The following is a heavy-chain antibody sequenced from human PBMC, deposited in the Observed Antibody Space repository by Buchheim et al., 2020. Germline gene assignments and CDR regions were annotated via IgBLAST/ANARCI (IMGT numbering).Heavy chain of an antibody. Sequence: EVLLLESGGDLVQPGGSLRLSCAVSGFTFSTYGMSGVRQAPGKGLEGLSGITASGSSTYYADCVKGRFTISRDNSMNTLYVQMRSLRVEDTAVYYCAAFSSSGLWGQGTL. D-gene: IGHD3-10*01. J-gene: IGHJ4*02. CDR3: AAFSSSGL. CDR2: ITASGSST. V-gene: IGHV3-23*01. CDR1: GFTFSTYG.